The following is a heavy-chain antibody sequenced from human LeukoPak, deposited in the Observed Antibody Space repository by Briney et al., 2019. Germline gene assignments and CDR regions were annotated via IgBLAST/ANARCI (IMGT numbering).Heavy chain of an antibody. V-gene: IGHV4-39*01. CDR3: ARATYYYDSSGYYYYYYYYMDV. D-gene: IGHD3-22*01. J-gene: IGHJ6*03. Sequence: PSETLSLTCTVSGGSISSSSYYWGWIRQPPGKGLEWIGSIYYSGSTYYNPSLESRVTISVDTSKNQFSLKLSSVTAADTAVYYCARATYYYDSSGYYYYYYYYMDVWGKGTTVTVSS. CDR2: IYYSGST. CDR1: GGSISSSSYY.